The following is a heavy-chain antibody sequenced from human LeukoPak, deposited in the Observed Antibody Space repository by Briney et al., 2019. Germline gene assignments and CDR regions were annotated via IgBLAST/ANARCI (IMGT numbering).Heavy chain of an antibody. V-gene: IGHV3-66*01. CDR3: ARVSGCSGYDTLDY. D-gene: IGHD5-12*01. CDR2: ISTGGTT. Sequence: GGSLRLSCAASGFTISSNYMNWVRQAPGKGLEWVSVISTGGTTYYANSVQGRFTNSRDYSKNTLYLEMNNLRAEDTAVYYCARVSGCSGYDTLDYWGQGTLVTVS. CDR1: GFTISSNY. J-gene: IGHJ4*02.